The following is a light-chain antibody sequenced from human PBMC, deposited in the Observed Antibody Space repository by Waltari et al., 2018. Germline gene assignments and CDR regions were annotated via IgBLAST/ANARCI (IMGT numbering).Light chain of an antibody. CDR1: RWDVGNYNL. CDR3: CSYVGLGTYV. J-gene: IGLJ1*01. CDR2: EVT. V-gene: IGLV2-23*02. Sequence: QSGLAQTASASGSPGQSITITCTGTRWDVGNYNLCPWYQQPPGKAPRLLIYEVTKRAPGTSDRFSASKSGNTASLSISGLQAQEDEADYYCCSYVGLGTYVFGTGTKVTV.